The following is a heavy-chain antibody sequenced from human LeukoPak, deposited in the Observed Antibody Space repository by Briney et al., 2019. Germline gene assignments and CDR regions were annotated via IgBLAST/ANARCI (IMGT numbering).Heavy chain of an antibody. J-gene: IGHJ4*02. CDR2: INPSGGST. CDR3: AREPLSTGLDY. V-gene: IGHV1-46*01. CDR1: GGTFSSYA. D-gene: IGHD2-2*01. Sequence: ASVKVSCKASGGTFSSYAISWVRQAPGQGLEWMGIINPSGGSTSYAQKFQGRVTMTRDMSTSTVYMELSSLRSEDTAVYYCAREPLSTGLDYWGQGTLVTVSS.